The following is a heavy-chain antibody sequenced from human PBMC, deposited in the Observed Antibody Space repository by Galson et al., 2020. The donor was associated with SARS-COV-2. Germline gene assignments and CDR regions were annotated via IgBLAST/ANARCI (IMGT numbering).Heavy chain of an antibody. CDR3: ARIETETYPARSRYYYDSSGYYYFDY. Sequence: ASVKVSCKASGYTFTSYGISWVRQAPGQGLEWMGWISAYNGNTNYAQKLQGRVTMTTDTSTSTAYMELRSLRSDDTAVYYCARIETETYPARSRYYYDSSGYYYFDYWGQGTLVTVSS. V-gene: IGHV1-18*01. J-gene: IGHJ4*02. D-gene: IGHD3-22*01. CDR1: GYTFTSYG. CDR2: ISAYNGNT.